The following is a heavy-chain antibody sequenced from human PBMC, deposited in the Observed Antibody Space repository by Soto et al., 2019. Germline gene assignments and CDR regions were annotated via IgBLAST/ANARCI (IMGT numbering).Heavy chain of an antibody. J-gene: IGHJ3*02. CDR1: GFSLSTSGVG. CDR2: IYWNDDK. Sequence: QITLKESGPTLVKPTQTLTLTCTFSGFSLSTSGVGVGWIGQPPGKALEWLALIYWNDDKRYSPSLKSRLTITEDTSKNQVVLTMTNMDPVDTATYYCAHSVSSSSVSDAFDIWGQGTMVTVSS. V-gene: IGHV2-5*01. D-gene: IGHD6-6*01. CDR3: AHSVSSSSVSDAFDI.